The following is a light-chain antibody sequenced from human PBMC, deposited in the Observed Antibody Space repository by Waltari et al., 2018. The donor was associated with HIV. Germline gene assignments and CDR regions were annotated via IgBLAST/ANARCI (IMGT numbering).Light chain of an antibody. Sequence: EIVMTQSPATLSVSPGERATLSCRVSQSVSSNLAWYQQKLGQAPRLLIYGASTRATGIPASFIGSGSGTEFTLTISSLQSEDFAVYYCQQYDNWPFTFGQGTKLEIK. CDR3: QQYDNWPFT. CDR1: QSVSSN. V-gene: IGKV3-15*01. CDR2: GAS. J-gene: IGKJ2*01.